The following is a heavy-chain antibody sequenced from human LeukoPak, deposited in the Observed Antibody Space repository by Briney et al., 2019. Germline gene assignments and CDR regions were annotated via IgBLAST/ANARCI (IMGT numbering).Heavy chain of an antibody. CDR2: ISERSSYI. J-gene: IGHJ4*02. CDR3: ARDLSGDYFSGY. Sequence: PGGSLRLPCAASGFTFSSYSANWVRQAPGKGLEWVSSISERSSYIYYADSVKGRFTISRDNAKNSLYLQMNSLRAEDTAVYYWARDLSGDYFSGYWGQGTLVTVSS. CDR1: GFTFSSYS. V-gene: IGHV3-21*01. D-gene: IGHD4-17*01.